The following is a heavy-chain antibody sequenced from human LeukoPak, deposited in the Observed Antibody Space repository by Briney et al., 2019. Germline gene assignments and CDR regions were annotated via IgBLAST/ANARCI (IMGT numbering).Heavy chain of an antibody. Sequence: PSETLSLTCTVSGGSISSTSYYWGWIRQPPGKGLEWIGSIYYRGSTYYNPSLKSRVTISADTSKNQFSLKLSSVTAADTAVYYCARHVGNYYYYYMDVWGKGTTVTVS. V-gene: IGHV4-39*01. CDR2: IYYRGST. CDR3: ARHVGNYYYYYMDV. CDR1: GGSISSTSYY. J-gene: IGHJ6*03.